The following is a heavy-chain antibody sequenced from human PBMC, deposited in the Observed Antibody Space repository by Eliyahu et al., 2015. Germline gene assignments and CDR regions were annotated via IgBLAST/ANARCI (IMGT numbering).Heavy chain of an antibody. J-gene: IGHJ5*02. Sequence: EVQLVESGGGLVQPGGSLRLSCAASGFTFSSYEMNWVRQAPGKGLEWVSYISSSGSTIYYADSVKGRFTISRDNAKNSLYLQMNSLRAEDTAVYYCARSYSSLAYNWFDPWGQGTLVTVSS. CDR1: GFTFSSYE. CDR3: ARSYSSLAYNWFDP. V-gene: IGHV3-48*03. D-gene: IGHD6-13*01. CDR2: ISSSGSTI.